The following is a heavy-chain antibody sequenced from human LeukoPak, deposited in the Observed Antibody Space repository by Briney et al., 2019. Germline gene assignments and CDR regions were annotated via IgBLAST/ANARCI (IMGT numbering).Heavy chain of an antibody. Sequence: GSLRLSCAASGFTFSSYAMTWVRQPPGKGLEWIGEIFRSGSVNYNPSLKSRVTISVDTSKNLFSLGLSSVTAADTAMYYCVRNGDYSGDYWGQGTLVTVSS. CDR1: GFTFSSYAM. D-gene: IGHD3-22*01. J-gene: IGHJ4*02. V-gene: IGHV4-4*02. CDR2: IFRSGSV. CDR3: VRNGDYSGDY.